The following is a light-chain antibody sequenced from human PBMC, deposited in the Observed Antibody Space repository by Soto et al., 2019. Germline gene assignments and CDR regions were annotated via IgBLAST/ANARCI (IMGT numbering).Light chain of an antibody. CDR3: QQYDNWPPRLT. CDR2: GAS. V-gene: IGKV3D-15*01. CDR1: QTVSSY. J-gene: IGKJ4*01. Sequence: EIVLTQFPATLSVSPGDTVTLSCRARQTVSSYLAWYQQKPGQAPRLLIYGASKKAGGVPDRFGGSGSGTEFTLTISSLQSEDYAVYYCQQYDNWPPRLTFGGGTKVEIK.